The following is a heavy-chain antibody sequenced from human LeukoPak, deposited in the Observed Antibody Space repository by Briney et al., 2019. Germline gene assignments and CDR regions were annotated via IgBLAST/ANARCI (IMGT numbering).Heavy chain of an antibody. V-gene: IGHV3-30*18. CDR3: AKNAEQQLGGEDYFDY. J-gene: IGHJ4*02. CDR1: GFTFSSYA. CDR2: ISYDGSKK. Sequence: GGSLRLSCAASGFTFSSYAMSWVRQAPGKGLEWVAVISYDGSKKYYADSMKGRFTISRDNSKNTLYLQMNSLRAEDTAVYYCAKNAEQQLGGEDYFDYWGQGTLVTVSS. D-gene: IGHD6-13*01.